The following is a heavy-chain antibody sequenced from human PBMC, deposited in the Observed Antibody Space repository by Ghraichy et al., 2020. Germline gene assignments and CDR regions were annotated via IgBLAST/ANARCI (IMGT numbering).Heavy chain of an antibody. Sequence: GGSLRLSCAASGFTFSNAWMSWVRQAPGKGLEWVGRIKSKTDGGTTDYAAPVKGRFTISRDDSKNTLYLQMNSLKTEDTAVYYCTTDHPFAIAVAGLEVDYWGQGTLVTVSS. D-gene: IGHD6-19*01. V-gene: IGHV3-15*01. CDR3: TTDHPFAIAVAGLEVDY. CDR2: IKSKTDGGTT. J-gene: IGHJ4*02. CDR1: GFTFSNAW.